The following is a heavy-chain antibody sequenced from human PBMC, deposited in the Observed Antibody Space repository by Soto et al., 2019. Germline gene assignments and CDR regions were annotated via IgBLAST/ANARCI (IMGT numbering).Heavy chain of an antibody. Sequence: QVQLVQSGAEVKKPGSSVKVSCKASGGTFSSYAISWVRQAPGQGLEWMGGIIPIFGTANYAQKFQGRVTITADESTSTAYMGLSSLRPEDTAVYYCARVKRGYSSSWFHDAFDIWGQGTMVTVSS. CDR1: GGTFSSYA. CDR2: IIPIFGTA. J-gene: IGHJ3*02. CDR3: ARVKRGYSSSWFHDAFDI. D-gene: IGHD6-13*01. V-gene: IGHV1-69*12.